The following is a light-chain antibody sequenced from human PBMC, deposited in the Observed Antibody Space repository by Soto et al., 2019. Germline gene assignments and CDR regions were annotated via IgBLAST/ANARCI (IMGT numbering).Light chain of an antibody. CDR1: QSVRGH. CDR2: DAS. Sequence: DTVLTQSPAALSLSPGETATLSCRASQSVRGHLAWYQHKPGQAPRLLIYDASYRATGVPLRFSGSGSGTDFTLTISSLESGDSATYYCQQRSDRPPITFGQGTRLEIK. V-gene: IGKV3-11*01. J-gene: IGKJ5*01. CDR3: QQRSDRPPIT.